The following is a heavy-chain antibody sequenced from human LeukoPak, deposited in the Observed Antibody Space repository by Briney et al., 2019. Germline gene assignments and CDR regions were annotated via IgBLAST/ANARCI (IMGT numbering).Heavy chain of an antibody. Sequence: PGGSLRLSCAASGFSLTHDAIHWVRQAPGKGLEWVAVVSKDTVTKFYRDSVKGRFTVSTDSSKNTAYLQMTGLRSEDTAVYYCAGDRWRGAPDYFDCWGQGTLVTVSS. CDR3: AGDRWRGAPDYFDC. CDR2: VSKDTVTK. D-gene: IGHD1-26*01. CDR1: GFSLTHDA. V-gene: IGHV3-30*03. J-gene: IGHJ4*02.